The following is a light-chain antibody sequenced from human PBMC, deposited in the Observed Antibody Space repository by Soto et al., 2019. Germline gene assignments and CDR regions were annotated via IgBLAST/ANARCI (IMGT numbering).Light chain of an antibody. CDR1: QRVSSY. J-gene: IGKJ1*01. Sequence: IVLTQSPATLSLSPGERATLSCRARQRVSSYLAWYQQKLGQAPRLLIFDASNRATGTPARFSGSGSGTDFTLTISSLEPEDFAVYYCQQRSNWPWAFGQGTRVEIK. V-gene: IGKV3-11*01. CDR3: QQRSNWPWA. CDR2: DAS.